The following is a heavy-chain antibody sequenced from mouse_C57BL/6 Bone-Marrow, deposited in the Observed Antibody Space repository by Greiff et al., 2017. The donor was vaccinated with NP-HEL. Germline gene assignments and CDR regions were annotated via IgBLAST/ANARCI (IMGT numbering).Heavy chain of an antibody. Sequence: QVQLKESGAELMKPGASVKLSCKATGYTFTGYWIEWVKQRPGHGLEWIGEILPGSGSTNYNEKFKGKATFTADTSSNTAYMQLSSLTTEDSAIYYCATAQAKDVRFAYWGQGTLVTVSA. CDR3: ATAQAKDVRFAY. J-gene: IGHJ3*01. CDR1: GYTFTGYW. CDR2: ILPGSGST. D-gene: IGHD3-2*02. V-gene: IGHV1-9*01.